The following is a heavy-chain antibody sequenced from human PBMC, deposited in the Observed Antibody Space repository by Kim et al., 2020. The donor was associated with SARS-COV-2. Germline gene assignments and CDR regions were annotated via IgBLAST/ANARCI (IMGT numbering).Heavy chain of an antibody. CDR2: ISSSSSPI. CDR3: AREGQWLSLYYYGMDV. D-gene: IGHD6-19*01. V-gene: IGHV3-48*02. J-gene: IGHJ6*01. CDR1: GVTFSYYS. Sequence: GGSLRLSCVASGVTFSYYSMNWVRQAPGKGLEWVSYISSSSSPIYYADSVKGRFTVSRDNAKNSLYLQMNRLSDEDTAVYYCAREGQWLSLYYYGMDVWG.